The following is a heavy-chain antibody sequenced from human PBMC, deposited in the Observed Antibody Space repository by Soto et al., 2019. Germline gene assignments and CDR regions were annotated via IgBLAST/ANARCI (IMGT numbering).Heavy chain of an antibody. CDR2: ITTRGART. D-gene: IGHD3-9*01. J-gene: IGHJ4*02. CDR1: GFTFNTYA. V-gene: IGHV3-23*01. Sequence: GGSLRLSCAASGFTFNTYAMTWVRQTPGKGLEWVSFITTRGARTYYADPVRGRFTISTDSSRNALYLQMNSLRPDDTAVYFCARYRSDGSASFDSWGQGTRVTVSS. CDR3: ARYRSDGSASFDS.